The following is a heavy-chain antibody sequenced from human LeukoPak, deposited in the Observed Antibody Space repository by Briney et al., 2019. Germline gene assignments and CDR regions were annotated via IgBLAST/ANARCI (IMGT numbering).Heavy chain of an antibody. J-gene: IGHJ4*02. Sequence: ASVKVSCKASGYTFTSYDINWVRQATGQGLEWMGWMNPNSGNTGYAQKFQGRVTMTRNTSISTAYMELSSLRSEDTAVYYCARGRLRLRTTGRYYFDHWGQGTLVTVSS. CDR1: GYTFTSYD. D-gene: IGHD5-12*01. CDR3: ARGRLRLRTTGRYYFDH. V-gene: IGHV1-8*01. CDR2: MNPNSGNT.